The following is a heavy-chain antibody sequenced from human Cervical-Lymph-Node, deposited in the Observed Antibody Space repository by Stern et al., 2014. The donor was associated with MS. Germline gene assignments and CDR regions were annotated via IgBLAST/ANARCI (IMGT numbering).Heavy chain of an antibody. V-gene: IGHV3-30*03. CDR2: IYYSGNHK. D-gene: IGHD2-8*01. CDR3: ARDYEDTSMLFDH. CDR1: GFTFSSYG. Sequence: QVQLVESGGAVVQPGRSLRLSCAASGFTFSSYGMHWVRQAPGKGLEWVTVIYYSGNHKYYEASVKGRFTISKDNSKNTLHLQMNSVTPDDTAIYYCARDYEDTSMLFDHWCQGTLVTVSS. J-gene: IGHJ4*02.